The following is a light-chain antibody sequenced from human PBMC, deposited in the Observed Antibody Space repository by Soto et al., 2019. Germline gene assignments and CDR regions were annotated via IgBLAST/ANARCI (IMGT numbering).Light chain of an antibody. CDR2: RNN. V-gene: IGLV1-47*01. J-gene: IGLJ1*01. CDR3: AAWDDSLSEV. CDR1: SSNIGSNY. Sequence: QSVLTQPPSASGTPWQRVTISCSGSSSNIGSNYVYWYQQLPGTAPKLLIYRNNRRPSGVPDRFSGSKSGTSASLAISGLRSEDEADYYCAAWDDSLSEVFGTGTKVTVL.